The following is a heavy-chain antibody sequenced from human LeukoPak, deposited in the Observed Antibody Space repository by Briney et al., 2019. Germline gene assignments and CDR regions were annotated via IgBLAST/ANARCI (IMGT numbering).Heavy chain of an antibody. D-gene: IGHD6-13*01. CDR1: GFTFSSYA. V-gene: IGHV3-30*04. CDR3: ARELRYSSSWYFDY. Sequence: GRSLRLSCAASGFTFSSYAMHWVRQAPGKGLEWVAVISYDGSNKYYADSVKGRLTISRDNSKNTLYLQMNSLRAEDTAVYYCARELRYSSSWYFDYWGQGTLVTVSS. CDR2: ISYDGSNK. J-gene: IGHJ4*02.